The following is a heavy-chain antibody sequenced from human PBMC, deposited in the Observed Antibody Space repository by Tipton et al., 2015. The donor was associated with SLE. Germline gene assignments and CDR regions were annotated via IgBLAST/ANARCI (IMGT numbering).Heavy chain of an antibody. CDR3: ARDEIVVIPAASYQYPYGMDV. Sequence: TLSLTCTVSGGSISSYYWSWIRQPPGKGLEWIGNIYYTGRTNYNPSLKSRVTISLDTSKNQFSLKLSSVTAADTAVYYCARDEIVVIPAASYQYPYGMDVWGQGTTVTVSS. CDR2: IYYTGRT. CDR1: GGSISSYY. D-gene: IGHD2-2*01. J-gene: IGHJ6*02. V-gene: IGHV4-59*01.